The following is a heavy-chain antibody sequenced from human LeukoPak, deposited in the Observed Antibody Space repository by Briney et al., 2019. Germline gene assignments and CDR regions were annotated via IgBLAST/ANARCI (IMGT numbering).Heavy chain of an antibody. CDR2: LYGSGTT. V-gene: IGHV4-59*11. CDR1: GVSISSHY. J-gene: IGHJ4*02. Sequence: SETLSRTCTVSGVSISSHYWGWIRQPPGRGLEWIGYLYGSGTTKDNPSLRSRVTLSPDTSKSQFSLRLSSVTAADTAVYYCATIKRGNIFGYFDFWGQGILVAVSS. CDR3: ATIKRGNIFGYFDF. D-gene: IGHD5-18*01.